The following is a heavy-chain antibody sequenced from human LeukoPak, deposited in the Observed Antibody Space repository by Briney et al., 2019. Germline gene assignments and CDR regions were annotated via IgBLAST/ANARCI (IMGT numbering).Heavy chain of an antibody. Sequence: GGSLRLSCAASGFTFSSYAMSWVRQAPGKGLEWVSAISGSGGSTYYADSVKGRLTISRDNSKNTLYLQMNSLRAEDTAVYYCAKSYGDSYYYGMDVWGEGTTVTVSS. CDR2: ISGSGGST. CDR1: GFTFSSYA. CDR3: AKSYGDSYYYGMDV. D-gene: IGHD4-17*01. V-gene: IGHV3-23*01. J-gene: IGHJ6*04.